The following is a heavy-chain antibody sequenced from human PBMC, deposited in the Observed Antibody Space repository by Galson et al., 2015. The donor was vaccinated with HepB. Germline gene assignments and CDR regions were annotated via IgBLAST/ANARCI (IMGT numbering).Heavy chain of an antibody. Sequence: SLRLSCAASGFTLSDHFMDWVRQSPGKGLEWVGRVRNTVNSFSTEYAASVRGRFTISTDASKNSMTLQMNSLETEDTAVYFCVRSYMSGETPYWYPLDVWGRGTTVVVSS. D-gene: IGHD6-19*01. J-gene: IGHJ6*02. CDR2: VRNTVNSFST. CDR3: VRSYMSGETPYWYPLDV. CDR1: GFTLSDHF. V-gene: IGHV3-72*01.